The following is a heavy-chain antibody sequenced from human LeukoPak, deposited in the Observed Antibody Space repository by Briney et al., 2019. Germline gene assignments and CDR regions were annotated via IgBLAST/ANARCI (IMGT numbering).Heavy chain of an antibody. D-gene: IGHD6-19*01. CDR3: ARIIAVAGPSPGDYYYYMDV. J-gene: IGHJ6*03. V-gene: IGHV4-4*07. CDR1: GGSISSYY. Sequence: SETLSLTCTVSGGSISSYYWSWIRQPAGKGLEWIGRIYTSGSTNYNPSLKSRVTMSVDTSKNQFSLKLSSVTAADTAVYYCARIIAVAGPSPGDYYYYMDVWGKGTTVTISS. CDR2: IYTSGST.